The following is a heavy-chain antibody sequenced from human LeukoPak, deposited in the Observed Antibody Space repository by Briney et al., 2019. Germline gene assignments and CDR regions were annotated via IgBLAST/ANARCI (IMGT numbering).Heavy chain of an antibody. CDR1: GYSFTNYY. CDR3: ARGLPATFDY. CDR2: INPSGTT. J-gene: IGHJ4*02. Sequence: ASVKVSCKASGYSFTNYYIYWVRQAPGQGVEWMGLINPSGTTSYAQKFQGRVTMAKDTSTNTVYMELSSLRSEDTAVYYCARGLPATFDYWGQGTLVTVSS. D-gene: IGHD2-2*01. V-gene: IGHV1-46*03.